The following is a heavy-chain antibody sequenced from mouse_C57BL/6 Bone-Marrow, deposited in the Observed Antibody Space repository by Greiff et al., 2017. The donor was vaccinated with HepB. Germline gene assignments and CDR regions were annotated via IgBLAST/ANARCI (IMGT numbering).Heavy chain of an antibody. Sequence: QVQLQQSGAELVKPGASVKLSCKASGYTFTSYWMHWVKQRPGQGLEWIGMIHPNSGSTNYKEKFKSKATLTVDKSSSTAYMQRSSLTSEDSAVYYCARGGGNYALDYWGQGTTLTVSS. CDR3: ARGGGNYALDY. CDR2: IHPNSGST. J-gene: IGHJ2*01. CDR1: GYTFTSYW. D-gene: IGHD2-1*01. V-gene: IGHV1-64*01.